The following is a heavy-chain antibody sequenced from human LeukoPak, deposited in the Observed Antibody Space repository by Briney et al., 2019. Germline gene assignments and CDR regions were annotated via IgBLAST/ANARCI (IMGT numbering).Heavy chain of an antibody. CDR3: ARFSKSGSYYDY. CDR2: INSDGSST. Sequence: PGGSLRLSCEASGFTFSNYWMHWVRQAPGKGLVWVSRINSDGSSTTYADSVKGRFTISRDNAKNTLYVQMNSLRAEDTGVYYCARFSKSGSYYDYWGQGTLVTVSS. J-gene: IGHJ4*02. CDR1: GFTFSNYW. D-gene: IGHD1-26*01. V-gene: IGHV3-74*01.